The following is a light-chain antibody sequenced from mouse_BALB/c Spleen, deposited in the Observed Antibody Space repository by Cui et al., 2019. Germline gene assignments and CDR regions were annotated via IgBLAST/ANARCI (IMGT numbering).Light chain of an antibody. CDR2: RAN. V-gene: IGKV14-111*01. J-gene: IGKJ5*01. CDR3: LQYDEFPLT. CDR1: QDINSN. Sequence: DIKMTQSPSSMYASLGERVTITCKASQDINSNLSWFKQKPGKSPKTLIYRANRLVDGVPSRFSGSGSGQDYSLTISSLEYEDMGIYYCLQYDEFPLTFGAGTKLELK.